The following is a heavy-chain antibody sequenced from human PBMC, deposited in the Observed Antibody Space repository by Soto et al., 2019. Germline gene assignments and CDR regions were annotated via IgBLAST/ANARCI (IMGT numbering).Heavy chain of an antibody. J-gene: IGHJ5*02. CDR2: IYISGST. V-gene: IGHV4-4*07. D-gene: IGHD3-22*01. CDR1: VDSISGYS. Sequence: PSETLSLTCTVSVDSISGYSWSWIRQPAGKGLEWIWRIYISGSTDYNPSLKSRVTISVDTSKNQFSLKLTSVTAADTAVYFCAKDTAGYNWFAPVGQGTLVTVYS. CDR3: AKDTAGYNWFAP.